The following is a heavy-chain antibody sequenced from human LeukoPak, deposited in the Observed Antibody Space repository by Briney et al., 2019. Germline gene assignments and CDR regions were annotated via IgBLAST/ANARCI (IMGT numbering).Heavy chain of an antibody. J-gene: IGHJ5*02. V-gene: IGHV1-24*01. D-gene: IGHD3-22*01. Sequence: GASVKVSCKVSGYTLTELSMHWVRQAPGKGLEWMGGFDPEDGETIYAQKFQDRVTITADKSTSTAYMELSSLRSEDTAVYYCARGPSTYYYDSSGIWFDPWGQGTLVTVSS. CDR2: FDPEDGET. CDR1: GYTLTELS. CDR3: ARGPSTYYYDSSGIWFDP.